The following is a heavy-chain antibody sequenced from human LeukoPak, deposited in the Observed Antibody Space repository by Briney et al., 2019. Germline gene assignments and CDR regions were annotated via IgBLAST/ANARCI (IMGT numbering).Heavy chain of an antibody. J-gene: IGHJ4*02. V-gene: IGHV4-61*01. CDR2: IYYSGST. CDR1: GYSISSGYY. D-gene: IGHD3-9*01. Sequence: SETLSLTCSVSGYSISSGYYWSWIRPPPGKGLEWIGYIYYSGSTKYNPSLTSRVTISVDTSKNQFSLKLTSVTAADTAVYYCARYNILTASDYWGQGILVTVSS. CDR3: ARYNILTASDY.